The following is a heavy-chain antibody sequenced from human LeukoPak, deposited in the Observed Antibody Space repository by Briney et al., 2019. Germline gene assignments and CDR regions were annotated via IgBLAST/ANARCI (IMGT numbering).Heavy chain of an antibody. Sequence: ASVKVSCKASGYTFTAQYMHRVRQAPGQGLEWMGWINPNNGDTKYAQSFLGRVTMTRDTSTTTAYMELSSLRSDGTAVYFCASYPRSIPTPPFDYWGQGTLVTVSS. J-gene: IGHJ4*02. D-gene: IGHD2-21*01. CDR1: GYTFTAQY. CDR2: INPNNGDT. V-gene: IGHV1-2*02. CDR3: ASYPRSIPTPPFDY.